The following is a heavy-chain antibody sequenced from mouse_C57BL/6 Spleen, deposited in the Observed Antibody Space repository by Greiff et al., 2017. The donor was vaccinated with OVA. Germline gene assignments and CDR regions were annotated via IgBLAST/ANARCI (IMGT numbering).Heavy chain of an antibody. Sequence: VQLQQPGAELVRPGTSVKLSCKASGYTFPSYWMHWVKQRPGQGLEWIGVIDPSDSYTNYNQQFKGKATLTVDTSSSTAYMQLSSLTSEDSAVYYCARSRYYGSHAMDYWGQGTSVTVSS. CDR3: ARSRYYGSHAMDY. CDR1: GYTFPSYW. D-gene: IGHD1-1*01. V-gene: IGHV1-59*01. CDR2: IDPSDSYT. J-gene: IGHJ4*01.